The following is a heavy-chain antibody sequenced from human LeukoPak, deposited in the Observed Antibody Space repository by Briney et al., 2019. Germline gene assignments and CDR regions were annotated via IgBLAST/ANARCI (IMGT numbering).Heavy chain of an antibody. CDR3: ARDNSSSWYNWFDP. CDR2: IYHSGST. Sequence: GSLRLSCAASGFTFSSYSMNWVRQAPGKGLEWIGSIYHSGSTYYNPSLKSRVTISVDTSKNQFSLKLSSVTAADTAVYYCARDNSSSWYNWFDPWGQGTLVTVSS. J-gene: IGHJ5*02. CDR1: GFTFSSYS. D-gene: IGHD6-13*01. V-gene: IGHV4-38-2*02.